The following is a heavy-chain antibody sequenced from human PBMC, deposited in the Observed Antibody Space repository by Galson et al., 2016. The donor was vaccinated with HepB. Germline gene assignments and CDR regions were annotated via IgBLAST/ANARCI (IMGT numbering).Heavy chain of an antibody. CDR3: ARALYYYDTNGYYTEYFQH. J-gene: IGHJ1*01. Sequence: PGQGLEWMGGIIPFFGTANYAQRFHGRVTITADETTSTAADESTSTAYMELSSLRSEDTAVYYCARALYYYDTNGYYTEYFQHWGQGTLVTVSS. CDR2: IIPFFGTA. D-gene: IGHD3-22*01. V-gene: IGHV1-69*01.